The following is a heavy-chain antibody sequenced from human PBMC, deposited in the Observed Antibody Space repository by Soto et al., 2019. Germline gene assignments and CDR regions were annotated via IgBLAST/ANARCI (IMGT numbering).Heavy chain of an antibody. CDR1: GFTFSSYG. D-gene: IGHD3-22*01. CDR3: AKGLGYDSSGYYFDY. J-gene: IGHJ4*02. V-gene: IGHV3-30*18. Sequence: LRLSCAASGFTFSSYGMHWVRQAPGKGLEWVAVISYDGSNKYYADSVKGRFTISRDNSKNTLYLQMNSLRAEDTAVYYCAKGLGYDSSGYYFDYWGQGTLVTVSS. CDR2: ISYDGSNK.